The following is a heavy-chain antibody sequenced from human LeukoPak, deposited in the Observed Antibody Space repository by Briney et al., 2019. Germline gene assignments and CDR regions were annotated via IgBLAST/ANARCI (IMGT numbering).Heavy chain of an antibody. CDR3: ARRYGDYRYFDY. J-gene: IGHJ4*02. D-gene: IGHD4-17*01. Sequence: SETLPLTXTVSGGSISSSSYYWGWIRQPPGKGLEWIGSIYYSGSTYYNPSLKSRVTMSVDTSKNQFSLKLSSVTAADTAVYYCARRYGDYRYFDYWGQGTLVTVSS. CDR1: GGSISSSSYY. CDR2: IYYSGST. V-gene: IGHV4-39*07.